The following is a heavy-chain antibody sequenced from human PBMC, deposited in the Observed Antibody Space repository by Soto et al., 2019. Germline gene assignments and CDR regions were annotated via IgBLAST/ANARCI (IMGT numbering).Heavy chain of an antibody. D-gene: IGHD2-2*01. V-gene: IGHV3-33*06. CDR1: GFTFSSYS. J-gene: IGHJ4*01. CDR3: AKDSHWAIISPTHDY. Sequence: GGSLRLSCAASGFTFSSYSMNWVRQAPGKGLEWVAVIWYDGSNKYYADSVKGRFTISRDNSKNTLYLQMNSLRAEDTAVYYCAKDSHWAIISPTHDYWGHGTLVTVSS. CDR2: IWYDGSNK.